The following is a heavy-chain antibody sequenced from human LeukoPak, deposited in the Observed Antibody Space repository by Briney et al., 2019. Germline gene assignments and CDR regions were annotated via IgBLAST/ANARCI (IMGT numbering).Heavy chain of an antibody. CDR3: AKYPNLVVPAAWFDY. CDR2: ISGSGGST. D-gene: IGHD2-2*01. V-gene: IGHV3-23*01. CDR1: GFTFSGYA. Sequence: GGSLRLSCAASGFTFSGYAMSWVRQAPGKGLEWVSAISGSGGSTYYADSVKGRFTISRDNSKNTLYLQMNSLRAEDTAVYYCAKYPNLVVPAAWFDYWGQGTLVTVSS. J-gene: IGHJ4*02.